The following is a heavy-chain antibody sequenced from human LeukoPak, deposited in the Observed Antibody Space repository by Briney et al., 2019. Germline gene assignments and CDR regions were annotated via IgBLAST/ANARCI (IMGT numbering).Heavy chain of an antibody. J-gene: IGHJ3*02. CDR3: ARARNIAAAGTYAFDI. CDR2: IYYSGST. D-gene: IGHD6-13*01. CDR1: GGSISSYY. Sequence: SETLSLTCTVSGGSISSYYWSWIRQPPGKGLEWIGYIYYSGSTNYIPSLKSRVTISVDTSKNQFSLKLSSVTAADTAVYYCARARNIAAAGTYAFDIWGQGTMVTVSS. V-gene: IGHV4-59*01.